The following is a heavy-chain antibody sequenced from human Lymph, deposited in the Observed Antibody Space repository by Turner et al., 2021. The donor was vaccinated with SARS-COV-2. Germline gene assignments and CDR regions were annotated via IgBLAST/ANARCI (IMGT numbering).Heavy chain of an antibody. V-gene: IGHV4-59*12. CDR1: GGSIESYY. Sequence: QVQLRESGPGLVKPSETLSLTCTVTGGSIESYYWSWIRQPPGKGLEWIGYIYYSGSTNYNPSRKSRVTISEDTSKNQCAQRLTSVTAAETAVYYCARGFDYWGQGTLVTVSS. CDR3: ARGFDY. J-gene: IGHJ4*02. CDR2: IYYSGST.